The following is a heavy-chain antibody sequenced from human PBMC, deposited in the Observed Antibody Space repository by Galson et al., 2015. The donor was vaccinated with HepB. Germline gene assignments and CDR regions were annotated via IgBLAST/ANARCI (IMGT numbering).Heavy chain of an antibody. V-gene: IGHV3-11*05. J-gene: IGHJ4*02. CDR1: GFTFSDYY. Sequence: SLRLSCAASGFTFSDYYMSWIRQAPGKGLEWVSYISSSSYTNYADSVKGRFTISRDNAKNSLYLQMNSLRAEDTAVYYCARGSDYYGSGSYIGDWGQGTLVTVSS. CDR2: ISSSSYT. D-gene: IGHD3-10*01. CDR3: ARGSDYYGSGSYIGD.